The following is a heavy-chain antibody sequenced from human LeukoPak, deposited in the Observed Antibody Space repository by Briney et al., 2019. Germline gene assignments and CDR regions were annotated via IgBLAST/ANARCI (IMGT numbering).Heavy chain of an antibody. CDR2: INHSGST. CDR1: GFTFSSYF. Sequence: LRLSCEASGFTFSSYFMHWVRQAPGKGLEWIGEINHSGSTNYNPSLKSRVTISVDTSKNQFSLKLSSVTAADTAVYYCARGRGMTVTTWGQGTLVTVSS. D-gene: IGHD4-17*01. V-gene: IGHV4-34*01. J-gene: IGHJ4*02. CDR3: ARGRGMTVTT.